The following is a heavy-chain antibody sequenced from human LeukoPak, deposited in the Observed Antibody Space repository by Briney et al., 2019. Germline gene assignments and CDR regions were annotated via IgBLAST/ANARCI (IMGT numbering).Heavy chain of an antibody. D-gene: IGHD4-17*01. CDR1: GFTNSSNY. Sequence: PGGSLRLSCAASGFTNSSNYMSLVRQATGKGLEWVSVIYSGGSTYYADSVKGRFTISRHNSKNTLYLQMNSLRAEDTAVYYCARDRAGELDYWGQGTLVTVSS. CDR3: ARDRAGELDY. CDR2: IYSGGST. V-gene: IGHV3-53*04. J-gene: IGHJ4*02.